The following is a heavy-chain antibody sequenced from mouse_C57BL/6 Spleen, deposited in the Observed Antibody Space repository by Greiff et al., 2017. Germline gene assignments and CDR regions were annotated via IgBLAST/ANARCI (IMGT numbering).Heavy chain of an antibody. CDR1: GFTFSSYA. V-gene: IGHV5-4*03. J-gene: IGHJ1*03. Sequence: DVKLVESGGGLVKPGGSLKLSCAASGFTFSSYAMSWVRQTPEKRLEWVATISDGGSYTYYPDNVKGRFTISRDNAKNNLYLQMSHLKSEDTAMXYCARGRITTVVARYWYFDVWGTGTTVTVSS. D-gene: IGHD1-1*01. CDR2: ISDGGSYT. CDR3: ARGRITTVVARYWYFDV.